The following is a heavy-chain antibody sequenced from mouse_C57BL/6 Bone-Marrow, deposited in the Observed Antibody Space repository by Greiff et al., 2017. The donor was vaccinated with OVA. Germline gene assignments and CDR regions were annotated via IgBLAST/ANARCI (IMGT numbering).Heavy chain of an antibody. V-gene: IGHV1-22*01. Sequence: EVQLQQSGPELVKPGASVKMSCKASGYTFTDYNMHWVKQSHGKSLEWIGYINPNNGGTSYNQKFKGKATLTVNKSSSTAYMELRSLTSEDSAVYYCERRRLTGTNYYAMDYWGQGTSVTVSS. CDR1: GYTFTDYN. CDR2: INPNNGGT. J-gene: IGHJ4*01. D-gene: IGHD4-1*01. CDR3: ERRRLTGTNYYAMDY.